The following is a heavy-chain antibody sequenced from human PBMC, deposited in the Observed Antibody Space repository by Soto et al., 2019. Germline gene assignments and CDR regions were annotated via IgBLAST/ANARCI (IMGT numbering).Heavy chain of an antibody. CDR1: GFTFKNYA. CDR3: ARGLGDFDWRRPFGY. D-gene: IGHD3-9*01. CDR2: ISYDGSIE. V-gene: IGHV3-30-3*01. J-gene: IGHJ4*02. Sequence: QVQLVESGGGVVQPGRSLRLSCAASGFTFKNYAMHWVRQAPGKGLEWVAVISYDGSIEFYADSVKGRFTISRDDFKNTMFLQMGSLRVEDTAVYYCARGLGDFDWRRPFGYWGQGTLVTVSS.